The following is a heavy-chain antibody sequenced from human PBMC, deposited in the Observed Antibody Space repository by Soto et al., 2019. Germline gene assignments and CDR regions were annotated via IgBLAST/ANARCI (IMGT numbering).Heavy chain of an antibody. CDR1: GFSVSSNY. V-gene: IGHV3-53*01. D-gene: IGHD3-3*01. CDR2: IYSGGST. CDR3: AKDLGIFSPYYSYGMDV. Sequence: GGSLRLSCAASGFSVSSNYMRRVRQAPGKGLEWVSVIYSGGSTHYADSVEGRFTISRDISKNTLYLQMNSLRAGDTAVYYCAKDLGIFSPYYSYGMDVWGQGTTVTVSS. J-gene: IGHJ6*02.